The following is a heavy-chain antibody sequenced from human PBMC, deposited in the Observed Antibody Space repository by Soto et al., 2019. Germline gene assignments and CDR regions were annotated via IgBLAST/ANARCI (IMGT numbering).Heavy chain of an antibody. CDR2: ISSSSSYI. CDR1: GFTFSSYS. CDR3: ARPPNYYDSSGYYGY. V-gene: IGHV3-21*01. J-gene: IGHJ4*02. Sequence: EVQLVESGGGLVKPGGSLRLSCAAAGFTFSSYSMNWVRHAPGKGLEWVSSISSSSSYIYYADSVKGRFTISRDNAKNSLYLQMNSLRAEDTAVYYCARPPNYYDSSGYYGYWGQGTLVTVSS. D-gene: IGHD3-22*01.